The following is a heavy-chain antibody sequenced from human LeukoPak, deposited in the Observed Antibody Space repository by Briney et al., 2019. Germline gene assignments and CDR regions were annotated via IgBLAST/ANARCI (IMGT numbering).Heavy chain of an antibody. V-gene: IGHV4-34*01. Sequence: PSETLSLTCAVYGGSFSDYYWSWIRQPPRKGRGWIGEINQSGSTNYNPSLTSRVTISVDTSKNQFSLKVRSVTAADTAVDYCARGRGVFGVLSVYYYYYMDVWGKGTTVSVSS. CDR3: ARGRGVFGVLSVYYYYYMDV. D-gene: IGHD3-3*01. CDR1: GGSFSDYY. CDR2: INQSGST. J-gene: IGHJ6*03.